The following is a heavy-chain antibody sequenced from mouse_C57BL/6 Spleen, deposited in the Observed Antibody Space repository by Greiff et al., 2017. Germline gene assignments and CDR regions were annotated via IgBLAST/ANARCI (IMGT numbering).Heavy chain of an antibody. CDR1: GYAFTNYL. D-gene: IGHD2-5*01. CDR3: ARSRYSNYYYAMDY. CDR2: INPGSGGT. V-gene: IGHV1-54*01. Sequence: QVQLQQSGAELVRPGTSVKVSCKASGYAFTNYLIEWVKQRPGQGLEWIGVINPGSGGTNYNEKFKGKATLTADKSSSTAYMQLSSLTSEDSAVYFCARSRYSNYYYAMDYWGQGTSVTVSS. J-gene: IGHJ4*01.